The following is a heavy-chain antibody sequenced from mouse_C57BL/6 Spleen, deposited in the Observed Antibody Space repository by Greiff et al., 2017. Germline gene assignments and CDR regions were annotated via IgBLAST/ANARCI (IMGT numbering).Heavy chain of an antibody. CDR3: TRLENYYGSSLYAMDY. V-gene: IGHV1-5*01. J-gene: IGHJ4*01. CDR1: GYTFTSYW. Sequence: EVQLQQSGTVLARPGASVKMSCKTSGYTFTSYWMHWVKQRPGQGLEWIGAIYPGNSDTSYNQKFKGKAKLTAVTSASTAYMELSSLTNEDSAVYYCTRLENYYGSSLYAMDYWGQGTSVTVSS. D-gene: IGHD1-1*01. CDR2: IYPGNSDT.